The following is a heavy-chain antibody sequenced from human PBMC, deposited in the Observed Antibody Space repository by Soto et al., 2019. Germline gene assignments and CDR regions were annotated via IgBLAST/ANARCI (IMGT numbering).Heavy chain of an antibody. CDR2: IYSGGTT. Sequence: PGGSLRLSCAASGFNVRSNYMNWVRQAPGKGLEWVSVIYSGGTTYYADSVKGRFTISRDNSKNTLYLQMNSLRAEDTAVYYCARDLRPTGRVFDIWGQGTMVTVSS. V-gene: IGHV3-66*01. D-gene: IGHD3-10*01. CDR3: ARDLRPTGRVFDI. CDR1: GFNVRSNY. J-gene: IGHJ3*02.